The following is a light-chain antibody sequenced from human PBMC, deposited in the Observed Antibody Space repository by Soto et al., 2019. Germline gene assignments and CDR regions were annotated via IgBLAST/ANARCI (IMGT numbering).Light chain of an antibody. V-gene: IGKV3-20*01. CDR3: QQYGSSPYT. CDR2: GAS. Sequence: TVLTQSPDTLSLSPGERATLSCRASQSVSSSYLVWYQQKPGQAPRLLIYGASSRATGIPDRFSGSGSGTDFTLTISRLEPEDFGVYYCQQYGSSPYTFGQGTRLEIK. CDR1: QSVSSSY. J-gene: IGKJ2*01.